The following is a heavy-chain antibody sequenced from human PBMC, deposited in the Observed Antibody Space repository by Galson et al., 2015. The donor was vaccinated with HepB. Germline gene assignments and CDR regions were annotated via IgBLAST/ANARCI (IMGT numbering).Heavy chain of an antibody. J-gene: IGHJ5*02. CDR3: ARGALVVVVDATPNNWFDP. CDR2: ISTYNHYT. CDR1: GYTFSSYS. Sequence: SVKVSCKASGYTFSSYSITWVRQAPGQGLEWMGWISTYNHYTNYAQKLQGRVTMTTDTSTSTAYMELRRLRSDDTAVYYCARGALVVVVDATPNNWFDPWGQGTLDTVSS. V-gene: IGHV1-18*01. D-gene: IGHD2-15*01.